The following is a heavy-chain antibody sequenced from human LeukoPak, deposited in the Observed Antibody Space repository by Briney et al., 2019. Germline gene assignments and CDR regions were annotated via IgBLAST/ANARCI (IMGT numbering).Heavy chain of an antibody. CDR3: AKDHGSVTTGYYYYYMDV. CDR1: GFTLSSYD. D-gene: IGHD4-17*01. Sequence: GGSLRLSCAASGFTLSSYDMHWARQAPGKGLEWVAFIRYDESNKYYADSVKGRFTISRDDSKNTLYLQMDSLRPEDTAVYYCAKDHGSVTTGYYYYYMDVWGKGTTVTVSS. V-gene: IGHV3-30*02. J-gene: IGHJ6*03. CDR2: IRYDESNK.